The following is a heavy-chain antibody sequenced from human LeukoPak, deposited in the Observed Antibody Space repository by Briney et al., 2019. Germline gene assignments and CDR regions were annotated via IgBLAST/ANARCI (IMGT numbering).Heavy chain of an antibody. CDR1: GGTFSSYA. J-gene: IGHJ3*02. V-gene: IGHV1-69*05. CDR2: IIPIFGTA. Sequence: ASVKVSCKASGGTFSSYAISWVRQAPGQGLEWMGRIIPIFGTANYAQKFQGRATITTDESTSTAYMELSSLRSEDTAVYYCASLFLAPYDAFDIWGQGTMVTVSS. D-gene: IGHD2/OR15-2a*01. CDR3: ASLFLAPYDAFDI.